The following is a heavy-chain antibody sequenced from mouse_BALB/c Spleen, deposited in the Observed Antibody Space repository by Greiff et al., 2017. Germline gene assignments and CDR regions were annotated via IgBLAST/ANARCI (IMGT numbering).Heavy chain of an antibody. CDR1: GYAFSSYW. V-gene: IGHV1-80*01. D-gene: IGHD4-1*01. CDR2: IYPGDGDT. J-gene: IGHJ1*01. CDR3: ARMNWDGWYFDV. Sequence: QVQLKESGAELVRPGSSVKISCKASGYAFSSYWMNWVKQRPGQGLEWIGQIYPGDGDTNYNGKFKGKATLTADKSSSTAYMQLSSLTSEDSAVYFCARMNWDGWYFDVWGAGTTVTVSS.